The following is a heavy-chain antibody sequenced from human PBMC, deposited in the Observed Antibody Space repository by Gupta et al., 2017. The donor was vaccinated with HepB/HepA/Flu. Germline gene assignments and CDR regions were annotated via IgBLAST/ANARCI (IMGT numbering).Heavy chain of an antibody. CDR2: IYYSGST. D-gene: IGHD2-2*01. J-gene: IGHJ5*02. Sequence: QLQLQESGPGLVKPSETLSLTCTVSGGSISSSSYYWGWIRQPPGKGLEWIGSIYYSGSTYYNPSLKSRVTISVDTSKNQFSLKLSSVTAADTAVYYCARHSQDQLLPENWFDPWGQGTLVTVSS. CDR1: GGSISSSSYY. V-gene: IGHV4-39*01. CDR3: ARHSQDQLLPENWFDP.